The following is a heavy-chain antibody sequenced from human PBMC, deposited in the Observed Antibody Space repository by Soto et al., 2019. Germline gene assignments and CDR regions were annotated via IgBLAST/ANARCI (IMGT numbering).Heavy chain of an antibody. CDR2: IYYSGST. D-gene: IGHD1-1*01. Sequence: QLQLQESGPGLVKPSETLSLTCTVSGGSISSSSYYWGWIRQPPGKGLEWIGCIYYSGSTYYNPSLKSRVTISVDTSKNQFSLKLSSVTAADTAVYYCARHFSPTSEFDYWGQGTLVTVSS. J-gene: IGHJ4*02. CDR1: GGSISSSSYY. CDR3: ARHFSPTSEFDY. V-gene: IGHV4-39*01.